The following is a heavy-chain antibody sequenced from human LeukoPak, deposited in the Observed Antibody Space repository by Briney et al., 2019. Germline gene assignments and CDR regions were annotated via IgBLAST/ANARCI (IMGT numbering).Heavy chain of an antibody. Sequence: SETLSLTCAVYGGSFSGYYWTWIRQPPGKGLEWIGEINHSGSTNYNPSLKSRVTISVDTSKNQFSLKLSSMTAADTAVYYCARGPGYSYGLWVYWGQGTLVTVSS. CDR3: ARGPGYSYGLWVY. CDR2: INHSGST. J-gene: IGHJ4*02. CDR1: GGSFSGYY. V-gene: IGHV4-34*01. D-gene: IGHD5-18*01.